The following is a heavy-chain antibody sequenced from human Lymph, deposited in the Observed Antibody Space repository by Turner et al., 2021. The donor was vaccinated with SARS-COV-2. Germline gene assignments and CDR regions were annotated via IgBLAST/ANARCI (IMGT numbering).Heavy chain of an antibody. D-gene: IGHD3-9*01. CDR3: ARAAQLTVWFDP. V-gene: IGHV1-8*01. CDR1: GYTFTRYD. Sequence: QVQLVQAGAEVKKPGASVKVSCMASGYTFTRYDINWVRQATGQGLEWMGWMDPNSGNTGYAQTFQGRVTMTRNTSISSAYMELSSLRSEDTAVYYCARAAQLTVWFDPWGQGTLVTVSS. CDR2: MDPNSGNT. J-gene: IGHJ5*02.